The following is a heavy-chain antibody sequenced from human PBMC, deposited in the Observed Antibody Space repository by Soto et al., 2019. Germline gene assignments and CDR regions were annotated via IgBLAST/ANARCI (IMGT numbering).Heavy chain of an antibody. Sequence: EVQLVGSGGGLVQPGGSLRLSCAASGFTFSNYWMVWVRQTPGKGPVWVSRINNDGDTTNYADSVRGRFAISRDNPKNTLYLQMNSLRAEDTAVYYCARVGNWAGAYYYMDVWGKGTTVTVSS. CDR3: ARVGNWAGAYYYMDV. CDR1: GFTFSNYW. CDR2: INNDGDTT. V-gene: IGHV3-74*01. D-gene: IGHD7-27*01. J-gene: IGHJ6*03.